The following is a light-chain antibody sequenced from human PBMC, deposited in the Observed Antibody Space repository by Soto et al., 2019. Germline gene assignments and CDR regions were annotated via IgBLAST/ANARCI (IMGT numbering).Light chain of an antibody. J-gene: IGKJ1*01. V-gene: IGKV3-20*01. CDR2: GAS. CDR1: QTVTSGSY. Sequence: VLTQSPFTRSLSPGERATLSCRASQTVTSGSYLAWYQQKPGQPPRLLIYGASSRATGIPDRFSGSGSGTDFTLTISRLEPEDFAVYYCQQYGSSRGTFGQGTKVDI. CDR3: QQYGSSRGT.